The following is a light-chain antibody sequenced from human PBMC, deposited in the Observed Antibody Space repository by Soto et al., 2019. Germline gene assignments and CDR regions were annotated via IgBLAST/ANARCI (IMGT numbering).Light chain of an antibody. J-gene: IGKJ1*01. V-gene: IGKV3D-15*01. CDR2: GAA. CDR1: QRFXSN. CDR3: QQFRNWPWT. Sequence: IQLTQFAATLCVLPGERATLDCKASQRFXSNFAWYQQKPGQAHRVLXHGAATRATGGPARRSGSGSGTEFALTISSLQSEHFSVYYFQQFRNWPWTFGQGTKVDIK.